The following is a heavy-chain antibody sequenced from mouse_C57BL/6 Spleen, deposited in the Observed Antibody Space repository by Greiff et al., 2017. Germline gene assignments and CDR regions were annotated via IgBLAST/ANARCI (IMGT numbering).Heavy chain of an antibody. Sequence: VQLKEPGAELVKPGASVKLSCTASGFNINGYYMHWVKQRPEQGLEWIGRIDPEDGETKYAPKFQGKATLTEDTSSNTAYLQLSSLTSEDTAVYYCARRGYGSSYLYYDVWGTGTTVTVSS. D-gene: IGHD1-1*01. V-gene: IGHV14-2*01. CDR1: GFNINGYY. CDR2: IDPEDGET. CDR3: ARRGYGSSYLYYDV. J-gene: IGHJ1*03.